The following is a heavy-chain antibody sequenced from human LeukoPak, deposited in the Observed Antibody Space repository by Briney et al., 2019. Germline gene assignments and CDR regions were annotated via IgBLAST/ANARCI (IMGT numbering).Heavy chain of an antibody. CDR2: IYYSGST. Sequence: SETLSLTCTVSGGSISSYYWSWIRQPPGKGLEWIGYIYYSGSTNYNPSLKSRVTISVDTSKNQFSLKLSSVTAADTAVYYCARGIAAAGVNWFDPWGQGTLVTVSS. CDR3: ARGIAAAGVNWFDP. J-gene: IGHJ5*02. V-gene: IGHV4-59*08. CDR1: GGSISSYY. D-gene: IGHD6-13*01.